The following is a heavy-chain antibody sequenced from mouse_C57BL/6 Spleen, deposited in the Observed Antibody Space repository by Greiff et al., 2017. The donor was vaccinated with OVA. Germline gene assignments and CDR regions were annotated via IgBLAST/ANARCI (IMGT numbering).Heavy chain of an antibody. Sequence: DVKLVESGGGLVQPGGSMKLSCVASGFTFSNYWMNWVRQSPEQGLEWVAQIRLKSDNYATHYAESVKGRFTISRDDSKSSVYLQMNNLRAEDTGIYCCTAWVWGFAYWGQGTLVTVSA. CDR2: IRLKSDNYAT. D-gene: IGHD4-1*01. V-gene: IGHV6-3*01. J-gene: IGHJ3*01. CDR1: GFTFSNYW. CDR3: TAWVWGFAY.